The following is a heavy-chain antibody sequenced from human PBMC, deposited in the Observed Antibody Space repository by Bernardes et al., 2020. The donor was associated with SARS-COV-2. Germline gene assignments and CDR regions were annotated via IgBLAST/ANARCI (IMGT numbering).Heavy chain of an antibody. CDR2: IYWHGDK. J-gene: IGHJ4*02. Sequence: SGPTLVKPTQTLTLTCTFSGFSLNTAGVNVGGIRQPPGKALEWLALIYWHGDKLYSPSLKSRLTIIRDTSKNQVLLTMTNMDPVDTATSFCAHTVYGLGGYSIDYWGQGTLVPVSS. D-gene: IGHD3-10*01. CDR1: GFSLNTAGVN. V-gene: IGHV2-5*01. CDR3: AHTVYGLGGYSIDY.